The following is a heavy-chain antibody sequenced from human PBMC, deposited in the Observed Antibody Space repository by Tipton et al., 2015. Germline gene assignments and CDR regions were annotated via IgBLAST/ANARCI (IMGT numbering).Heavy chain of an antibody. J-gene: IGHJ5*02. V-gene: IGHV3-53*01. D-gene: IGHD1-26*01. CDR2: IYPGGNT. CDR3: ANGGIGGASWTWFDP. CDR1: GLTVGSNY. Sequence: SLRLSCVVSGLTVGSNYMSWVRQAPGKGLEWVSIIYPGGNTYYADSVKGRFTISRDNSKNTLYLQMNSLRAEDTAVYYCANGGIGGASWTWFDPGGQGPLVPVSS.